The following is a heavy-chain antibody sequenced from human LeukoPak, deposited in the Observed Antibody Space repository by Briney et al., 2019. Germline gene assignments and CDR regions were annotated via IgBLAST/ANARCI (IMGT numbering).Heavy chain of an antibody. CDR3: AKEDSSGYIDY. CDR2: ISWNSGSI. V-gene: IGHV3-9*01. J-gene: IGHJ4*02. CDR1: GFTFDDHA. D-gene: IGHD3-22*01. Sequence: PGGSLRLSCAASGFTFDDHAMPWVRQAPGKGLEWVSGISWNSGSIGYADSVKGRFTISRDYAKNSLYLQMNSLRAEDTALYYCAKEDSSGYIDYWGQGTLVTVSS.